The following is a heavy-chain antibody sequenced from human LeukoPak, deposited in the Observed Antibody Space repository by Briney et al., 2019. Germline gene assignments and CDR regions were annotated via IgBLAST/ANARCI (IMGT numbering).Heavy chain of an antibody. CDR2: IYPGDSDT. V-gene: IGHV5-51*01. Sequence: GESLKISCKGSGYSFTSYWIGWVRQMPGKGLEWMGIIYPGDSDTRYSPSFQGQVTISADKSISTAYLQWSSLKASDTAMYCCARLPYGGYLPYYFDYWGQGTLVTVSS. CDR3: ARLPYGGYLPYYFDY. CDR1: GYSFTSYW. D-gene: IGHD5-12*01. J-gene: IGHJ4*02.